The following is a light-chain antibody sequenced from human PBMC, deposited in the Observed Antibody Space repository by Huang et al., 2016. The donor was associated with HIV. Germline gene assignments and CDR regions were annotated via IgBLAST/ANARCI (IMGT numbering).Light chain of an antibody. Sequence: EIVLTQSPATLSLSPGQTATLSCRASQSVSNYLAWYQQQPGQAPRLLMYDTSRRATGIPARFSGSGSGTDFTLTISSLEPEDFAVYYCQQRSNGYIFGQGTKLEIK. CDR2: DTS. V-gene: IGKV3-11*01. J-gene: IGKJ2*01. CDR1: QSVSNY. CDR3: QQRSNGYI.